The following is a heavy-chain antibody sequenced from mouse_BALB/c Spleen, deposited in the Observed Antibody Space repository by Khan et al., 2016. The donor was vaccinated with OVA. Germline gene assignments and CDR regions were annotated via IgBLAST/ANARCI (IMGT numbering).Heavy chain of an antibody. J-gene: IGHJ4*01. CDR1: GDSITSGF. V-gene: IGHV3-8*02. Sequence: EVQLQESGPSLVKPSQTLSLTCSVTGDSITSGFWNWIRKFPGNKFEYMGYITYSGNTYYNPSLKSRISITRDTSKSQYYLQLNSVTTEDTATYFGARSYGSWAIDYWGQGTSVTVSS. CDR2: ITYSGNT. CDR3: ARSYGSWAIDY. D-gene: IGHD1-1*01.